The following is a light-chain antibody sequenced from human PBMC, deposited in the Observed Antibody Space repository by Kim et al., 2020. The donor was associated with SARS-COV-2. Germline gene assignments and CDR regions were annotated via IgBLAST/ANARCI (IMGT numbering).Light chain of an antibody. CDR3: SAWDDSLSNWV. Sequence: GQWVTMSCSGGSSNIEKNYVFWYQQLPGTAPKLLINRNNQRPSGVPDRLSGSKSGTSASLTISGLRSEDEADYYCSAWDDSLSNWVFGGGTQLTVL. CDR1: SSNIEKNY. J-gene: IGLJ3*02. CDR2: RNN. V-gene: IGLV1-47*01.